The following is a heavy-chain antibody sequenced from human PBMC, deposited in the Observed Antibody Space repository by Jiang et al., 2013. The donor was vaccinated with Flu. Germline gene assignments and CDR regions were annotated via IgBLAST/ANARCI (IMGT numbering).Heavy chain of an antibody. V-gene: IGHV3-48*02. Sequence: VQLLESGGGLVQPGGSLRLSCAASGFRFRNYGMNWVRQVPGKGLECVAYISSDSDTIHYADSVKGRFTISRDNVVDSLHLEMSNLRDEDTAVYYCATWMIYDHSGDWYFDRWGRGALVTVSS. CDR2: ISSDSDTI. J-gene: IGHJ2*01. CDR1: GFRFRNYG. D-gene: IGHD3-16*01. CDR3: ATWMIYDHSGDWYFDR.